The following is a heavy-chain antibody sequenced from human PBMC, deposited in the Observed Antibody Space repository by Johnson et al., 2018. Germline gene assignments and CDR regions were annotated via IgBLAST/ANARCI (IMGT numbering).Heavy chain of an antibody. V-gene: IGHV4-59*01. CDR3: AGHDSSGYWRPDAFDI. CDR2: IYYSGST. D-gene: IGHD3-22*01. Sequence: QVQLQESGPGLVKPSETLSLTCTVSGGSISSYYWSWIRQPPGKGLEWIGYIYYSGSTNYNPSLKRRVTISVDTSKYQFSLKLRSVTAADTAVYYLAGHDSSGYWRPDAFDIWGQGTMVTVSS. CDR1: GGSISSYY. J-gene: IGHJ3*02.